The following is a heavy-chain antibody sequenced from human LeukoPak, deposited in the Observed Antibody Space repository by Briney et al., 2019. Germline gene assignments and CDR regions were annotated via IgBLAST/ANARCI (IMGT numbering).Heavy chain of an antibody. CDR3: ARAYYDILTGYNDAFDI. D-gene: IGHD3-9*01. J-gene: IGHJ3*02. Sequence: GGSLRLSCAASGFTFRSYYMHWVRQTPGKGLVWVSRISSDGSSTSYADSVKGRFTISRDNAKNTLHLQMNRLSLEDTAVYYCARAYYDILTGYNDAFDIWGQGTMVTVSS. CDR2: ISSDGSST. CDR1: GFTFRSYY. V-gene: IGHV3-74*01.